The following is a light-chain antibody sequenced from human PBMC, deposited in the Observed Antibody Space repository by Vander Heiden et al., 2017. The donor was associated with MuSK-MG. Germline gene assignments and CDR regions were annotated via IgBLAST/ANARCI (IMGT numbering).Light chain of an antibody. V-gene: IGLV1-44*01. CDR2: SNN. Sequence: QSVLPQPPSASGTPGQRVAIPCSGSSSNIGSNTVNWYQQLPGTAPKLLSYSNNQRPSGVPDRFSGSKSGTSASLAISGLQSEDEADYYCAAWDDSLKGVFGTGTKVTVL. J-gene: IGLJ1*01. CDR3: AAWDDSLKGV. CDR1: SSNIGSNT.